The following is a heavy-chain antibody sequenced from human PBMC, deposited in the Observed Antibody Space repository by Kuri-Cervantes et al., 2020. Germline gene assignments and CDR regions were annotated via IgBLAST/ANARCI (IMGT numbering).Heavy chain of an antibody. CDR2: IYTSGST. D-gene: IGHD6-19*01. V-gene: IGHV4-4*07. CDR3: ARGFSYGGWDH. CDR1: GGSISSYY. J-gene: IGHJ4*02. Sequence: GSLRLSCTVSGGSISSYYWSWIRQPAGKGLEWIGRIYTSGSTNYNPSLKSRVTISVDTSKNQFSLKLSSVTAADTAVYYCARGFSYGGWDHWGQGTLVTVSS.